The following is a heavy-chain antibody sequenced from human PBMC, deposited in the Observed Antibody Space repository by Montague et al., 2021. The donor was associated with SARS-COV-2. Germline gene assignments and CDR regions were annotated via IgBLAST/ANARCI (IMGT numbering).Heavy chain of an antibody. Sequence: SETLSLTCTVSGGSISSGSYYWSWIRQPAGKGLEWIGRIYYSGSTYYNPSLKSRVTIPVDTSKNQFSLKLSSVTAADTAVYYCARLAPDSGSPNGYYYNGMDVWGQGTTVTVSS. J-gene: IGHJ6*02. CDR2: IYYSGST. V-gene: IGHV4-39*01. D-gene: IGHD1-26*01. CDR3: ARLAPDSGSPNGYYYNGMDV. CDR1: GGSISSGSYY.